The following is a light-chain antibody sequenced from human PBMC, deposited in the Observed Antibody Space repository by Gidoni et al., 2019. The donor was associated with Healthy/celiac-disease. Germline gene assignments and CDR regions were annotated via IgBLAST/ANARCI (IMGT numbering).Light chain of an antibody. J-gene: IGKJ4*01. V-gene: IGKV3-11*01. CDR2: DAS. CDR3: QQRSNWPLT. Sequence: EIVLTQSPATLSLSPGERATLSCRASQSVSSYLAWYQQKPGQAPRLLIYDASNRATGIPARFNGSGSGTDFTLTISNLEPEDFAVYYCQQRSNWPLTFGGGTKVEIK. CDR1: QSVSSY.